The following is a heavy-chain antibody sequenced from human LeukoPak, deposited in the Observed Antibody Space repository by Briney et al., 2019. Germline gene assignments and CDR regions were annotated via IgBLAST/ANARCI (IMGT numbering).Heavy chain of an antibody. Sequence: SETLSLTCTVFGASISNYYWTWFRQPPGKGLEWIGYVSYSGSTNYNPSLKSRVTISVDTSKNQFSLKLSSVTAADTAVYYCARTWIQLWLFDYWGQGALVTVSS. CDR3: ARTWIQLWLFDY. CDR1: GASISNYY. CDR2: VSYSGST. J-gene: IGHJ4*02. D-gene: IGHD5-18*01. V-gene: IGHV4-59*01.